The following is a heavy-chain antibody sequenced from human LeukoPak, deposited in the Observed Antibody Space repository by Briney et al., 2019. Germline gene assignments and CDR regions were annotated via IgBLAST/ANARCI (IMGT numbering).Heavy chain of an antibody. J-gene: IGHJ4*02. Sequence: PEGSLRLSCAASGFTFSNYSMNWVRQAPGKGLEWVSSISSSSSYIYYADSVKGRFTISRDNAKNSLYLQMNSLRAEDTAVYYCARDLSRGSGYDYWGQGTLVTVSS. CDR3: ARDLSRGSGYDY. CDR2: ISSSSSYI. V-gene: IGHV3-21*01. CDR1: GFTFSNYS. D-gene: IGHD6-19*01.